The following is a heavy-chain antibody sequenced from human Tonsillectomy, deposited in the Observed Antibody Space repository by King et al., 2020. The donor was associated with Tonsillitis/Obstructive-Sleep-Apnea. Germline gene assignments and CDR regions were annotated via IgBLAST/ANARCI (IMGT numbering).Heavy chain of an antibody. CDR2: IYSGGTT. CDR1: GFTVSSNY. J-gene: IGHJ4*02. Sequence: VQLVESGGGLIQPGGSLRLSCAASGFTVSSNYMSWVRQAPGKGLEWVSVIYSGGTTYYADSVKGRFTISRDNSKNTLYLQMNSLRAEDTAVYYCAREDCGGDCGLDYWGQGTLVTVSS. V-gene: IGHV3-53*01. D-gene: IGHD2-21*02. CDR3: AREDCGGDCGLDY.